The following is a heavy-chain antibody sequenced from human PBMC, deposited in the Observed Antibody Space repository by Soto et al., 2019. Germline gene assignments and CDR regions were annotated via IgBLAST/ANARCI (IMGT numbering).Heavy chain of an antibody. CDR1: GFTFYNYA. V-gene: IGHV3-23*01. Sequence: EVQLLESGGGLVRPGGSLRLSCAASGFTFYNYAMNWVRQAPGKGLEWVSTISGGGDGTYYADSVKGRFTISRENSRNTVYLQMNSLRAEDTAVYYCAKKGLGSLATYCTTGDCHYAFDVWGQGTLVTVSS. D-gene: IGHD2-8*01. J-gene: IGHJ3*01. CDR3: AKKGLGSLATYCTTGDCHYAFDV. CDR2: ISGGGDGT.